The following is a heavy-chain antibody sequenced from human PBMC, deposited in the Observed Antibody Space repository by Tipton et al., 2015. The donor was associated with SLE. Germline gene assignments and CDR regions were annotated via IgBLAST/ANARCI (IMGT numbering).Heavy chain of an antibody. CDR1: GFTFSSYG. J-gene: IGHJ5*02. CDR3: AREGRDHWSGYSHPIYSWFDP. V-gene: IGHV3-33*01. CDR2: IWYDGSNK. D-gene: IGHD3-3*01. Sequence: RSLRLSCAASGFTFSSYGMHWVRQAPGKGLEWVAVIWYDGSNKYYADSVKGRFTISRDNSKNTLYLQINSVTAEDTGLYYCAREGRDHWSGYSHPIYSWFDPWGQGALVTVSS.